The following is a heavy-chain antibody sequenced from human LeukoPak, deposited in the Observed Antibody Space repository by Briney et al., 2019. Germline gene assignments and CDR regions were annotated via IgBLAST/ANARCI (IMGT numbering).Heavy chain of an antibody. CDR3: ARSWVWGGSENYYYDSSGYFFDY. D-gene: IGHD3-22*01. CDR1: GYTFTGYA. CDR2: INAGNGNT. V-gene: IGHV1-3*01. J-gene: IGHJ4*02. Sequence: ASVKVSCKASGYTFTGYAIHWVRQAPGQGLEWMGWINAGNGNTKYSQKFQGRVTVTRDTSASTAYMELSSLRSEDTAVYYCARSWVWGGSENYYYDSSGYFFDYWGQGTLVTVSS.